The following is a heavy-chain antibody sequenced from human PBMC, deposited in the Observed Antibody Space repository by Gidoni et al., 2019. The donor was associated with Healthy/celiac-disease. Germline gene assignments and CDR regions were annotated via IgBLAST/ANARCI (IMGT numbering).Heavy chain of an antibody. CDR2: ISGSGGST. V-gene: IGHV3-23*01. CDR3: AKALELENSVYYYGMDV. CDR1: GFTFSSYA. Sequence: EVQLLESGGGLVQPGGSLRLSCAASGFTFSSYAMSLVRQAPGKGLELVSAISGSGGSTYYADSVKGRFTISRDNSKNTLYLQMNSLRAEDTAVYYCAKALELENSVYYYGMDVWGQGTTVTVSS. D-gene: IGHD1-7*01. J-gene: IGHJ6*02.